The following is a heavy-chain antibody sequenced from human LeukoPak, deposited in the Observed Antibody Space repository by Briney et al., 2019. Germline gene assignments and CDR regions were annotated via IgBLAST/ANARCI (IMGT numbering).Heavy chain of an antibody. J-gene: IGHJ5*02. D-gene: IGHD5-18*01. CDR3: ARYSYGGEDWFDP. CDR1: GGSISSRSYY. Sequence: PSETLSLTCTVSGGSISSRSYYWGWIRQPPGKGLEGIGSIYYSGSTYYNPSPKSRVTISVDTSKNQFSLNLNSVTAADTAVYYCARYSYGGEDWFDPWGQGTLVTVSS. V-gene: IGHV4-39*01. CDR2: IYYSGST.